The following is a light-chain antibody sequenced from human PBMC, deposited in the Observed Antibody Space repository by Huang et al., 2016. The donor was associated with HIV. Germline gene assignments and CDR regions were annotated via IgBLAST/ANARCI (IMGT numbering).Light chain of an antibody. CDR1: QSLSSSY. CDR2: GAS. V-gene: IGKV3-20*01. J-gene: IGKJ2*01. Sequence: EVVLTQSPDTLSSSPGERVTVSCRPSQSLSSSYIAWYQQRPGQAPRLRIYGASTRATDIPDRFSGSGSGTDFTLTISRLEPADFAMYYCQQYGTSPYTFGQGTNLEIK. CDR3: QQYGTSPYT.